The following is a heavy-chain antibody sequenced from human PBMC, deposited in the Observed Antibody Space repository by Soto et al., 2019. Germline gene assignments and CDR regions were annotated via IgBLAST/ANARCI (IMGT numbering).Heavy chain of an antibody. CDR2: ISGSGGST. J-gene: IGHJ3*02. Sequence: GGSLRLSCAASGFTFSSYAMSWVRQAPGKGLEWVSAISGSGGSTYYADSVKGRFTISRDNSKNTLYLQMNSLRAEDTAVYYCAKGSTLRFLEWLSRGDDAFDIWGQGTMVTVSS. CDR3: AKGSTLRFLEWLSRGDDAFDI. V-gene: IGHV3-23*01. D-gene: IGHD3-3*01. CDR1: GFTFSSYA.